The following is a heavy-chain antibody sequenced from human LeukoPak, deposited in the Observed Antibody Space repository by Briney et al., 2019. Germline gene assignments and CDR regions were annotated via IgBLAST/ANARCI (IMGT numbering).Heavy chain of an antibody. CDR3: LFDSVGYSYAPDY. CDR1: GFTFSSYG. D-gene: IGHD5-18*01. J-gene: IGHJ4*02. Sequence: GGSLRLSCAASGFTFSSYGMHWVRQAPGKGLEWVAVISYDGSNKYYADSVKSRFTISRDNSKNTLYLQMNSLRAGDTAVYYCLFDSVGYSYAPDYWGQGTLVTVSS. V-gene: IGHV3-30*03. CDR2: ISYDGSNK.